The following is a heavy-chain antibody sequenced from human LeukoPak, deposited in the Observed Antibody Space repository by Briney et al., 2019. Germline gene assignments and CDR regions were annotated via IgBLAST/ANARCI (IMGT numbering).Heavy chain of an antibody. Sequence: SETLSLTCTVSGVSISSSNSYWGWIRQPPGKGLEWIGSIYYSGNTYYNASLKSRVSISIDTSKNQFSLRLTSVTAADTAVYYCARQTGSGLFILPGGQGTLVTVSS. CDR1: GVSISSSNSY. J-gene: IGHJ4*02. V-gene: IGHV4-39*01. CDR2: IYYSGNT. D-gene: IGHD3/OR15-3a*01. CDR3: ARQTGSGLFILP.